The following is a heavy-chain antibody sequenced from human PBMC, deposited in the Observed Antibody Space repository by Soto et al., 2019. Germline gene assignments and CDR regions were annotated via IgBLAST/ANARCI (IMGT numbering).Heavy chain of an antibody. CDR3: AKGLTYSSSWYPPYYYMDV. V-gene: IGHV3-23*01. J-gene: IGHJ6*03. CDR2: ISGSGGST. CDR1: GFTFSSYA. Sequence: EVQLLESGGGLVQPGGSLRLSCAASGFTFSSYAMSWVRQAPGKGLEWVSAISGSGGSTYYADSVKGRFTISRDNSKNPLYLQMNSLRAEDTAVYYCAKGLTYSSSWYPPYYYMDVWGKGTTVTVSS. D-gene: IGHD6-13*01.